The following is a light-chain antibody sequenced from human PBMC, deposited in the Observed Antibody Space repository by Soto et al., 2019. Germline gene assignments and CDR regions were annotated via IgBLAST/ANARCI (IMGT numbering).Light chain of an antibody. CDR3: QQSYSIPLT. CDR2: GAS. V-gene: IGKV1-39*01. Sequence: DIQMTQSPSFLSASVGDRVTITCRASQSIAYYLNWYQQKPGKGPYLLIYGASSLQSGVPSRFSGSGSGTHFTLTISSLQPEDFATYYCQQSYSIPLTFGGGTKVDIK. CDR1: QSIAYY. J-gene: IGKJ4*01.